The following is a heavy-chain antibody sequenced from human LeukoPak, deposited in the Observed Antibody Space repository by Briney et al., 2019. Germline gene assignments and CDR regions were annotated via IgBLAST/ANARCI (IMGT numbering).Heavy chain of an antibody. CDR3: ARGDYDAFDI. D-gene: IGHD4-17*01. Sequence: SETLSLTCTVSGGSISSSSYYWGWIRQPPGKGLEWIGNIYYSGSTYSNPSLKSRVTISVDTSKNQFSLRLSSVTAADTAVYYCARGDYDAFDIWGQGTMVTVSS. V-gene: IGHV4-39*07. CDR1: GGSISSSSYY. CDR2: IYYSGST. J-gene: IGHJ3*02.